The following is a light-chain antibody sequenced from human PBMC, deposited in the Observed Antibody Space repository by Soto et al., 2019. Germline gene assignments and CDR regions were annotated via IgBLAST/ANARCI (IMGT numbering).Light chain of an antibody. Sequence: QSALTQPASVSGSPGQSITISRTGTSSDVGGYDYVSWYQQHPGKVPKFLIYEVTNRPSGVSHRFSGSKSGNTASLTISGLQAEDEADYYCSSYTTASTYVFGTGTKVTVL. V-gene: IGLV2-14*01. CDR3: SSYTTASTYV. CDR2: EVT. CDR1: SSDVGGYDY. J-gene: IGLJ1*01.